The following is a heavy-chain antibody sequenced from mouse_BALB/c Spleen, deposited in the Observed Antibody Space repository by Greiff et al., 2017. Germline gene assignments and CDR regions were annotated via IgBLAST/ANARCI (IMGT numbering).Heavy chain of an antibody. CDR3: ARVYYGNYVYAMDY. V-gene: IGHV5-15*02. D-gene: IGHD2-1*01. Sequence: EVQRVESGGGLVQPGGSRKLSCAASGFTFSDYGMAWVRQAPGKGPEWVAFISNLAYSIYYADTVTGRFTISRENAKNTLYLEMSSLRSEDTAMYYCARVYYGNYVYAMDYWGQGTSVTVSS. J-gene: IGHJ4*01. CDR2: ISNLAYSI. CDR1: GFTFSDYG.